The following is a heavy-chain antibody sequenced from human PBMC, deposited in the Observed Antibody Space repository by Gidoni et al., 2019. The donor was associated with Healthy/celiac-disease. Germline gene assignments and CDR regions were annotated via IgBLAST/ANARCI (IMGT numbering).Heavy chain of an antibody. D-gene: IGHD3-16*01. V-gene: IGHV3-23*01. CDR2: ISGSGGST. CDR3: GKGGGGAGGFDY. J-gene: IGHJ4*02. Sequence: EVQLLESGGGLVQPGGSLRLSCAASGFTLSSYAMSWVRQAPGKGLEWVSAISGSGGSTYYADSVKGRFTIPRDNTKNTLYLKRKSVRAEDTAVDYGGKGGGGAGGFDYWGQGTLVTVSS. CDR1: GFTLSSYA.